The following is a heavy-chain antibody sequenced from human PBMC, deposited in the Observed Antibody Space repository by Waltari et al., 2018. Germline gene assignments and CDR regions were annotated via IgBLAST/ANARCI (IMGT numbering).Heavy chain of an antibody. V-gene: IGHV3-9*01. J-gene: IGHJ4*02. CDR3: AKTKGGVIAGIDY. CDR2: ISWNSGSI. Sequence: EVQLVESGGGLVQPGRSLRLSCAASGFTFGGYAFHWVRQAPGKGLEWVSGISWNSGSIGYADSVKGRFTISRDNAKNSLYLQMNSLRAEDTALYYCAKTKGGVIAGIDYWGQGTLVTVSS. CDR1: GFTFGGYA. D-gene: IGHD3-16*02.